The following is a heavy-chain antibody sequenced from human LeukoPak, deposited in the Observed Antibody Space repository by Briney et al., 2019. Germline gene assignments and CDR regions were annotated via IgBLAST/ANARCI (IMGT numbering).Heavy chain of an antibody. V-gene: IGHV3-53*01. J-gene: IGHJ4*02. CDR3: ARVSGRWLQFYFDY. CDR1: GFTFSSYS. CDR2: IYSGGST. D-gene: IGHD5-24*01. Sequence: PGGSLRLSCAASGFTFSSYSMNWVRQAPGKGLEWVSVIYSGGSTYYADSVKGRFTISRDNSKNTLYLQMSSLRAEDTAVYYCARVSGRWLQFYFDYWGQGTLVTVSS.